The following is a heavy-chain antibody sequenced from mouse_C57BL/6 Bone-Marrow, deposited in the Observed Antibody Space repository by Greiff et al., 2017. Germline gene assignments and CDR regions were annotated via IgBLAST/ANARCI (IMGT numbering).Heavy chain of an antibody. CDR1: GFTFSDYY. V-gene: IGHV5-12*01. Sequence: EVKLMESGGGLVQPGGSLKLSCAASGFTFSDYYMYWVRQTPEKRLEWVAYISNGGGSTYYPDPVKGRFTISRDNAKNTLYLQMSRLKSEDTAMYYCARPLLLRFPDWYFDVWGTGTTVTVSS. J-gene: IGHJ1*03. D-gene: IGHD1-1*01. CDR3: ARPLLLRFPDWYFDV. CDR2: ISNGGGST.